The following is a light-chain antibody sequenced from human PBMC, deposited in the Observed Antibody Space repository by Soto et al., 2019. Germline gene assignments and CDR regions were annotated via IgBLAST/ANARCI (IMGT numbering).Light chain of an antibody. CDR2: GAS. CDR1: QRVSRN. J-gene: IGKJ5*01. V-gene: IGKV3-15*01. CDR3: QQYNNWPPIT. Sequence: DIVLTQSPDSLAVSLGERATINCRASQRVSRNLAWYQQKPGQAPRLLIYGASTRATGIPARFSGSGSGTEFTLTISSLQSEDFAVYYCQQYNNWPPITFGQGTRLEI.